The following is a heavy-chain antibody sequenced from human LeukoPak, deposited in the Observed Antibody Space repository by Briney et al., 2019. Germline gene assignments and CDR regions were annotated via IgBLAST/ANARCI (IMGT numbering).Heavy chain of an antibody. Sequence: SETLSLTFTVSGGSISSYYWSWIRQPPGKGMEWIGYIYYSGSTNYNPSLKSRVTISVDTSKNQFSLKLSSVTAADTAVYYCARVIKPGIAAAGTGGTFDYWGQGTLVTVSS. J-gene: IGHJ4*02. CDR2: IYYSGST. CDR3: ARVIKPGIAAAGTGGTFDY. D-gene: IGHD6-13*01. CDR1: GGSISSYY. V-gene: IGHV4-59*01.